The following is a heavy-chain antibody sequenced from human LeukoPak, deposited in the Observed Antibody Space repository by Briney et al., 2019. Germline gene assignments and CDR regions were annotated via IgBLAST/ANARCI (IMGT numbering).Heavy chain of an antibody. V-gene: IGHV3-23*01. CDR3: AKAAYYDSWTFLLDS. J-gene: IGHJ4*02. D-gene: IGHD3-10*01. CDR2: ISGSGGGV. CDR1: GFTFRNHA. Sequence: GGSLRLSCAVSGFTFRNHAMSWVRQAPGKGLEWVSTISGSGGGVFYADSVKGRFTTSRDNSKKTLYLQMNSLRAEDTAVYNCAKAAYYDSWTFLLDSWGLGTLVTVSP.